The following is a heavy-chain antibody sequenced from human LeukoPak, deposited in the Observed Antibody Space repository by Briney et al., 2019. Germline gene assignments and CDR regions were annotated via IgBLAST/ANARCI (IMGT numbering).Heavy chain of an antibody. CDR1: GGSFSGYY. D-gene: IGHD6-13*01. CDR3: ARDVVAAAGTWDY. J-gene: IGHJ4*02. V-gene: IGHV4-34*01. Sequence: SESLSLTCAVYGGSFSGYYWSWIRQPPGKGLEWIGEINHSGSTNYNPSLKSRVTISVDTSKNQFSLKLTSVTAADTAVYYCARDVVAAAGTWDYWGQGTLVTVSS. CDR2: INHSGST.